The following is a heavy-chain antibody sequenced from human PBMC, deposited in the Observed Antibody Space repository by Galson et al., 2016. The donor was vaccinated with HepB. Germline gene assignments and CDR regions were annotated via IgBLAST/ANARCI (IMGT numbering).Heavy chain of an antibody. J-gene: IGHJ6*02. CDR1: GFSFSTYS. D-gene: IGHD3-3*01. V-gene: IGHV3-21*01. CDR2: ISRNSDYI. Sequence: SLRLSCAASGFSFSTYSMNWVRQPPGKGLEWVSSISRNSDYIYYADSVKGQFTISRDNVKNSLYLQMNSLRAEDTALYYCVRDSREWIPFNHYGLDVWGQGTTVTISS. CDR3: VRDSREWIPFNHYGLDV.